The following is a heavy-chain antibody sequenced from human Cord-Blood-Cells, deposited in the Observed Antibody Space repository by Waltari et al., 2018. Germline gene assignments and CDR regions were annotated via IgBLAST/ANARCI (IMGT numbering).Heavy chain of an antibody. J-gene: IGHJ6*02. D-gene: IGHD3-10*01. CDR2: ISSSSSYI. Sequence: EVQLVESGGGLVKPGGSLRLSCAASGFTFSSYSMNWVRQAPAEGLGWVSSISSSSSYIYYADSVKGRFTISRDNAKNSLYLQMNSLRAEDTAVYYCASLGRFRELRYYYYGMDVWGQGTTVTVSS. CDR3: ASLGRFRELRYYYYGMDV. CDR1: GFTFSSYS. V-gene: IGHV3-21*01.